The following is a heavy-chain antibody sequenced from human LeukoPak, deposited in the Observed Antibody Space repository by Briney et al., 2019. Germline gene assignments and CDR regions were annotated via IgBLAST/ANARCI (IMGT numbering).Heavy chain of an antibody. CDR2: IYPNSSGT. D-gene: IGHD6-13*01. J-gene: IGHJ4*02. CDR3: ARSAESSSWVEFDY. CDR1: GYTFTGYY. V-gene: IGHV1-2*02. Sequence: ASAKVSCKASGYTFTGYYIHWVRQAPGQGLEWKGLIYPNSSGTNYAQKFQVRGTMTRDTSISTAYMKLSRLRSDDTAVYYCARSAESSSWVEFDYWGQGTLVTVSS.